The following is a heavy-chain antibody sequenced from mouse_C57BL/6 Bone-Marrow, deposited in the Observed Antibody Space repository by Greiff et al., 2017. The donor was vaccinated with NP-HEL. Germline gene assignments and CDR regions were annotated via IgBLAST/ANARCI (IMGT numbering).Heavy chain of an antibody. CDR1: GYTFTDYN. V-gene: IGHV1-22*01. J-gene: IGHJ3*01. CDR2: INPNNGGT. CDR3: ARPFITTVVATPCFAY. Sequence: EVQLVESGPELVKPGASVKMSCKASGYTFTDYNMHWVKQSHGKSLEWIGYINPNNGGTSYNQKFKGKATLTVNKSSSTAYMELRSLTSEDSAVYYCARPFITTVVATPCFAYWGQGTLVTVSA. D-gene: IGHD1-1*01.